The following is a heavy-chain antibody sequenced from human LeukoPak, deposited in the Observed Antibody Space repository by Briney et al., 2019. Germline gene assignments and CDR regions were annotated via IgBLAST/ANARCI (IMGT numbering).Heavy chain of an antibody. CDR1: GGSSSGYY. V-gene: IGHV4-34*01. D-gene: IGHD3-16*01. CDR3: ARGLSNSRRTLLGLDY. J-gene: IGHJ4*02. CDR2: INHSGST. Sequence: PSETLSLTCAVYGGSSSGYYWSWIRQLPGKGLEWIGEINHSGSTNYNPSLKSRVTISVDTSKNQCSLKLSSVTAADTAVYYCARGLSNSRRTLLGLDYWGQGTLVTVSS.